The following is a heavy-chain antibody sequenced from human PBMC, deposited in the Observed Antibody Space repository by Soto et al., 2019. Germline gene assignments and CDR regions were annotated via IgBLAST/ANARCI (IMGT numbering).Heavy chain of an antibody. CDR1: GYTFTSYG. CDR2: ISGYHGNT. D-gene: IGHD3-3*01. V-gene: IGHV1-18*01. Sequence: QVQLVQSGAEVKKPGASVKVSCKASGYTFTSYGISWVRQAPGQGLEWLGWISGYHGNTNYAQKLQGRVTMTTDTSTSTAYMELRSLRSDDTAVYYCARDDIPIFGVVFYYMDVWGKGTTVTVSS. J-gene: IGHJ6*03. CDR3: ARDDIPIFGVVFYYMDV.